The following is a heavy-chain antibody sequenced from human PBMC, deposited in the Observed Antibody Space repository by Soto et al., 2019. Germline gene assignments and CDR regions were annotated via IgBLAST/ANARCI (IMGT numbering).Heavy chain of an antibody. D-gene: IGHD5-18*01. CDR1: GGSISSYY. V-gene: IGHV4-59*01. Sequence: QVQLQESGPGLVKPSETLSLTCTVSGGSISSYYWSWIRQPPGKGLEWIGYIYYSGSTNYNPSLKSRVTISVDTSKNQFSLKLSSVTAADTAVYYCARERGAQRGYSYVNWFDPWGQGTLVTVSS. J-gene: IGHJ5*02. CDR3: ARERGAQRGYSYVNWFDP. CDR2: IYYSGST.